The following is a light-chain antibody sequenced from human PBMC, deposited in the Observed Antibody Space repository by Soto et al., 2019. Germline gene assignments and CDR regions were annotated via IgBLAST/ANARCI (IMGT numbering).Light chain of an antibody. V-gene: IGKV1-5*03. CDR2: QAS. J-gene: IGKJ1*01. CDR1: QSISNW. CDR3: QQYNKT. Sequence: DIQMTQSPSTLSAAVGDRVTIACRASQSISNWLAWYQQKPGKAPKLLIYQASNLETGVPSRFSGSGSGTEFTLTSSNLQPDDFATYYCQQYNKTFGQGTKVEFK.